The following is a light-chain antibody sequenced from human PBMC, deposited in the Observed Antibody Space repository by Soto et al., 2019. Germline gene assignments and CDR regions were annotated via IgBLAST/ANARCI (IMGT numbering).Light chain of an antibody. J-gene: IGLJ3*02. CDR1: SSDVGSYNL. V-gene: IGLV2-23*01. Sequence: QSALTQPASVSGSPGQSITISCTGTSSDVGSYNLVAWYQQHPGKAPKLMIYEGSKRPSGVSNRFSGSKSGNTASLTISGIQADDEADYYCCSFAGSSTWVFGGGTKLTVL. CDR3: CSFAGSSTWV. CDR2: EGS.